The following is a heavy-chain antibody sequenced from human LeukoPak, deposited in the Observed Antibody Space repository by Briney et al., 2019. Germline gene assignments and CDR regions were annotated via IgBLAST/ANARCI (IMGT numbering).Heavy chain of an antibody. V-gene: IGHV3-53*01. J-gene: IGHJ5*01. Sequence: GGSLRLSCAASGFTVTTNYMSWVRQAPGSGLEWVSVTYSGGSSYYADSVKGRFTVSRDISKNTLYLQMSSPRAEDTALYYCARIPGTGTSSWFDSWGQGTPVTVSS. CDR3: ARIPGTGTSSWFDS. CDR1: GFTVTTNY. CDR2: TYSGGSS. D-gene: IGHD2-2*01.